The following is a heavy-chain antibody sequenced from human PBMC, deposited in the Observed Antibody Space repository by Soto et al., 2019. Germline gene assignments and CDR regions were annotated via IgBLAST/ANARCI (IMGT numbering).Heavy chain of an antibody. CDR3: ARAPYDIGWFDP. Sequence: QVQLVQSGAEVKKPGSSVKVSCKASGGTFSSYAISWVRQAPGQGLEWMGGIIPIFGTANYAQKFQGRVPIPADESTSTAYLELSSLRSEDTAVYYCARAPYDIGWFDPCGQGTLVTVSS. J-gene: IGHJ5*02. CDR2: IIPIFGTA. D-gene: IGHD3-9*01. CDR1: GGTFSSYA. V-gene: IGHV1-69*01.